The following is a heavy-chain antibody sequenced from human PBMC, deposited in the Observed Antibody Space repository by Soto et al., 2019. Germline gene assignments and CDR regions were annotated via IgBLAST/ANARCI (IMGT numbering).Heavy chain of an antibody. D-gene: IGHD3-22*01. CDR1: GCSISSYF. J-gene: IGHJ4*02. CDR2: IYYRGST. Sequence: SATQALTCPVSGCSISSYFWSWIRQPPGRGLEWIGYIYYRGSTNYNPSLKSRVTISVDTSKNQFSLKLSSVTAADTAVYYCARAIYDSSIYDYWGQGTLVTVSS. CDR3: ARAIYDSSIYDY. V-gene: IGHV4-59*01.